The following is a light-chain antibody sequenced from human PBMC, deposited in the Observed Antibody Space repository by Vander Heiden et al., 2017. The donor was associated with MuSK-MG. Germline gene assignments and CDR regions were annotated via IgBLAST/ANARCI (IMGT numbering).Light chain of an antibody. Sequence: DIVMTQSPYSLAVSLGERATSNCKSSQSVLYSSNNKNYLAWYQQKPGQPSELLIYWASTRESGVPDRFSCSGSGTDFTLTISSLQAEDVAVYYCQQYYSTPWTFGQGTKVEIK. V-gene: IGKV4-1*01. CDR3: QQYYSTPWT. CDR1: QSVLYSSNNKNY. J-gene: IGKJ1*01. CDR2: WAS.